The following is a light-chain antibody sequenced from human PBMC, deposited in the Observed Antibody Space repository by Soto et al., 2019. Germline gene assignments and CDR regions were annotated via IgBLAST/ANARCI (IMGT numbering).Light chain of an antibody. V-gene: IGKV3-20*01. J-gene: IGKJ1*01. CDR3: QQYGSSGT. CDR2: DAS. Sequence: ENLLTQSPAIVSLSPGERATLSCRASQSVNNFFAWYQQKPGQAPRLLIYDASNRVIGIPGRFSGSGSGTDFTLTISRLEPEDFAVYYCQQYGSSGTFGQGTKVDIK. CDR1: QSVNNF.